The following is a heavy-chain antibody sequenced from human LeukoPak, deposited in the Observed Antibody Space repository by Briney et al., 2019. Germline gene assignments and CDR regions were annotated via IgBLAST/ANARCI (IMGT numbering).Heavy chain of an antibody. D-gene: IGHD5-18*01. V-gene: IGHV3-30-3*01. J-gene: IGHJ4*02. CDR3: ARDLSIYSYGYHFDY. Sequence: SYDGSNKYYADSVKGRFTISRDNSKNTLYLQMNSLRAEDTAVYYCARDLSIYSYGYHFDYWGQGTLVTVSS. CDR2: SYDGSNK.